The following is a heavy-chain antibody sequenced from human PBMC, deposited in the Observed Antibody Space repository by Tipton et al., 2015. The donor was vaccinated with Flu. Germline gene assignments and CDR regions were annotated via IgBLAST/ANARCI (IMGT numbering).Heavy chain of an antibody. CDR2: IYYTDGT. CDR1: GGSISSSSYY. J-gene: IGHJ6*02. Sequence: TLSLTCTVSGGSISSSSYYWGWIRRPPGKGLEWIGSIYYTDGTHYNPSLKSRVTISEDKSNNQFSLKLRSVTAADTAVYYCARPNSLYYYYAMDVWGQGTTVTVSS. D-gene: IGHD2-21*01. CDR3: ARPNSLYYYYAMDV. V-gene: IGHV4-39*01.